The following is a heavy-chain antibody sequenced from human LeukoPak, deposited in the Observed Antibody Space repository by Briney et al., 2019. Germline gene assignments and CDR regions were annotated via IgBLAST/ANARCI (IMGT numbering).Heavy chain of an antibody. V-gene: IGHV1-2*02. J-gene: IGHJ4*02. Sequence: GASVKVSCKASGYTFTGYYMHWVRQAPGQGLEWMGWINPNSGGTNYAQKFQGGVTMTRDTSISTAYMELSRLRSDDTAVYYCARLSYSSSWYFDYWGQGTLVTVSS. CDR2: INPNSGGT. CDR3: ARLSYSSSWYFDY. D-gene: IGHD6-13*01. CDR1: GYTFTGYY.